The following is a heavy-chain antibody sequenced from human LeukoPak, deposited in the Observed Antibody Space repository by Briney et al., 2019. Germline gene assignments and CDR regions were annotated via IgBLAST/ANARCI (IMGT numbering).Heavy chain of an antibody. CDR3: ARVRNYDSSGYYSRDAFDI. J-gene: IGHJ3*02. D-gene: IGHD3-22*01. CDR2: IYYSGST. V-gene: IGHV4-59*08. CDR1: GGSISSYY. Sequence: SETLSLTCTVSGGSISSYYWSWIRQPPGKGLEWIGYIYYSGSTNYNPSLKSRVTISVDTSKNQFSLKLSSVTAADTAVYYCARVRNYDSSGYYSRDAFDIWDQGTMVTVSS.